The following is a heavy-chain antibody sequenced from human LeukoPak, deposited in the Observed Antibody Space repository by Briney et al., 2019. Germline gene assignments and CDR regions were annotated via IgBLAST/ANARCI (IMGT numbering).Heavy chain of an antibody. CDR2: ISSSGSSI. CDR1: GFTFSDSY. CDR3: ARDGSAYSYYFDY. Sequence: GGSLRLSCAASGFTFSDSYMIWICQAPGKGLEWLSYISSSGSSIYYADSVKGRFTISRDSAKNSLYLQMNNLRAEDTAVYYCARDGSAYSYYFDYWGQGTLVTVSS. V-gene: IGHV3-11*01. J-gene: IGHJ4*02. D-gene: IGHD3-22*01.